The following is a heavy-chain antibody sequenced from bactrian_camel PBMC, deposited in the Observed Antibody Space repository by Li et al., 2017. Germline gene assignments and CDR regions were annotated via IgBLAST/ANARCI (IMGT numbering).Heavy chain of an antibody. V-gene: IGHV3S45*01. J-gene: IGHJ6*01. D-gene: IGHD2*01. CDR2: IRRDGGET. Sequence: HVQLVESGGGSVQAGGSLRLSCKVSGHSRGSNCVGWYRLPPGRAPAEREGTAAIRRDGGETWYAASVKGRFTISRDNVKKTLYLQMNSLETEDTAVYHCATGWFDFRNWGQGTQVTVS. CDR1: GHSRGSNC. CDR3: ATGWFDFRN.